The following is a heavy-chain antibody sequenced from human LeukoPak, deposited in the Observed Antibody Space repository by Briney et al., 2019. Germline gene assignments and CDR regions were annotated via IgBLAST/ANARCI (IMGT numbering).Heavy chain of an antibody. Sequence: GGSLRLSCAASGFTFRFYAMNWVRQAPGKGLEWVSAITGGGDSTYYADSVKGRFSISRDNSKNTLYHQMNSLRAEDTAVYYCATYSSLNRREFQYWGQGTLLTVSS. D-gene: IGHD3-22*01. CDR1: GFTFRFYA. V-gene: IGHV3-23*01. CDR2: ITGGGDST. CDR3: ATYSSLNRREFQY. J-gene: IGHJ1*01.